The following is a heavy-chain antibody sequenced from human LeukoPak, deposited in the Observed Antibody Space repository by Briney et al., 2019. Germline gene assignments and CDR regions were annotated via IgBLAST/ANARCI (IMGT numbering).Heavy chain of an antibody. D-gene: IGHD6-19*01. CDR1: GFTFSSYW. CDR2: IKQDGSEK. CDR3: AKDSSGWYYFDY. Sequence: PVGSLRLSCAVSGFTFSSYWMSWVRQAPGKGLEWVANIKQDGSEKYYVDSVKGRFTISRDNAKNSLYLQMNSLRAEDTAVYYCAKDSSGWYYFDYWGQGTLVTVSS. V-gene: IGHV3-7*03. J-gene: IGHJ4*02.